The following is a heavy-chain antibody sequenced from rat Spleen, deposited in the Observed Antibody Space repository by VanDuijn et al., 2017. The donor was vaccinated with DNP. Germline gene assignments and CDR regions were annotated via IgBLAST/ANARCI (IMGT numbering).Heavy chain of an antibody. J-gene: IGHJ2*01. CDR1: GLTFSNYG. D-gene: IGHD1-11*01. CDR2: ISYDGSRT. CDR3: ARHDGTEGIDFDY. V-gene: IGHV5-29*01. Sequence: EVQLVESGGGLVQPGRSLKLSCEASGLTFSNYGMAWVRQAPTKGLEWVATISYDGSRTYYGDSVKGRFTISRDNAKNTLYLQMDSLRSEDTATYYCARHDGTEGIDFDYWGQGVMVTVSS.